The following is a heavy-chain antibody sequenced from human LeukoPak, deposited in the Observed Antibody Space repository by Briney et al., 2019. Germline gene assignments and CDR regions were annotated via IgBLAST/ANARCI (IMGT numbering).Heavy chain of an antibody. CDR1: GYTFSTYP. D-gene: IGHD3-3*01. V-gene: IGHV1-18*01. CDR3: ARDSWTRITIFGVVIEQYYFDY. CDR2: ISAYNGNT. J-gene: IGHJ4*02. Sequence: ASVKVSCKASGYTFSTYPINWVRQAPGQGLEWMGWISAYNGNTNYAQKLQGRVTMTTDTSTSTAYMELRSLRSDDTAVYYCARDSWTRITIFGVVIEQYYFDYWGQGTLVTVSS.